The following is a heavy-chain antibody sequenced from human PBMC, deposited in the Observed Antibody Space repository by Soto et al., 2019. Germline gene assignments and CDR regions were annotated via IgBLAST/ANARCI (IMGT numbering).Heavy chain of an antibody. V-gene: IGHV4-39*01. D-gene: IGHD2-2*01. CDR1: GDSICSSSYY. CDR2: IYYSGST. J-gene: IGHJ6*03. Sequence: SDTLSLTSTLAGDSICSSSYYWGWIRQPPGKGLEWIGSIYYSGSTYYNPSLKGRVTISVDTSKNQFSLKLSSVTAADTAVYYCARQGDCSSTSCYLRENYYYYYYMDVWGKGTTVT. CDR3: ARQGDCSSTSCYLRENYYYYYYMDV.